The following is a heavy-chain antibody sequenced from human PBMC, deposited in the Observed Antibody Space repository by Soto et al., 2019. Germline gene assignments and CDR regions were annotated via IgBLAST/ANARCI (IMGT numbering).Heavy chain of an antibody. CDR3: ARDCSGGSCYSGGNGMDV. D-gene: IGHD2-15*01. J-gene: IGHJ6*02. CDR2: INPSGGST. CDR1: GYTFTSYY. Sequence: VASVKVSCKASGYTFTSYYMHWVRQAPGQGLEWMGIINPSGGSTSYAQKFQGRVTMTRDTSTSTVYMELSSLRSEDTAVYYCARDCSGGSCYSGGNGMDVWGQGTTVTVSS. V-gene: IGHV1-46*01.